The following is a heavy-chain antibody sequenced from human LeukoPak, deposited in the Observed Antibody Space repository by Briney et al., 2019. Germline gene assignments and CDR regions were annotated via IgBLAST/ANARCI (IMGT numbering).Heavy chain of an antibody. V-gene: IGHV1-46*01. D-gene: IGHD5-18*01. CDR3: ARDLRYRGYSYGNFDY. CDR1: GYTFTSYY. CDR2: INPSGGST. Sequence: GASVKVSCKASGYTFTSYYMHWVRQSPGQGLEWMGIINPSGGSTSYAQKFQGRVTMTREMSTSTVYMELSSLRSEDKDVYYCARDLRYRGYSYGNFDYWGQGTLVTVSS. J-gene: IGHJ4*02.